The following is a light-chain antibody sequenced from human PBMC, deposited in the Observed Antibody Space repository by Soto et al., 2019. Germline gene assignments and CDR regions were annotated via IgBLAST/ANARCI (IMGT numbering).Light chain of an antibody. CDR1: RTVDGNY. V-gene: IGKV3-20*01. CDR3: QQFSSSPIT. Sequence: PGERATLSCRASRTVDGNYLAWYHQKPGQAPRLLIHSASTRAPGIPDRFSGSGSGTDFTLTISRLEPEDFAVYYCQQFSSSPITFGQGTRLEIK. J-gene: IGKJ5*01. CDR2: SAS.